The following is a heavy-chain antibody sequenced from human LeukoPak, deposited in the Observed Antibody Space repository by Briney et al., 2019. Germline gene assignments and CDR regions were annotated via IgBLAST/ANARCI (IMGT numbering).Heavy chain of an antibody. J-gene: IGHJ6*04. D-gene: IGHD1-26*01. CDR1: GFTFSSYK. CDR3: ARDPPRVGMDV. Sequence: GGSLRLSCAASGFTFSSYKMNWVRQAPGKGLEWVPSTSRFSSVTGSSNYIYYADSVKGRFTISRDNVKNSLYLQMNSLRPEDTAVYYCARDPPRVGMDVWGKGTTVTVSS. V-gene: IGHV3-21*01. CDR2: TSRFSSVTGSSNYI.